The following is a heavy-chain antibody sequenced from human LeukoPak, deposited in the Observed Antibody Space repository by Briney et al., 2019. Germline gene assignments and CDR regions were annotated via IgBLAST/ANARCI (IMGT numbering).Heavy chain of an antibody. V-gene: IGHV4-59*08. CDR3: ASYSSSWSIPDY. CDR1: GGSISSYY. D-gene: IGHD6-13*01. J-gene: IGHJ4*02. CDR2: IYYSGST. Sequence: PSETPSLTCTVSGGSISSYYWSWIRQPPGKGLEWIGYIYYSGSTNCNPSLKSRVTISVDTSKNQFSLKLSSVTAADTAVYYCASYSSSWSIPDYWGQGTLVTVSS.